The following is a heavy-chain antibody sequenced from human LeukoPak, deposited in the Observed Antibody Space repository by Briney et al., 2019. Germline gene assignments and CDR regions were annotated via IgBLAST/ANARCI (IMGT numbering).Heavy chain of an antibody. D-gene: IGHD3-16*02. CDR3: ARGLGELSSSY. CDR2: IYSDGTT. Sequence: GGSLRLSCAASGFIVSSNYMTWVRQAPGKGLEWVSIIYSDGTTYYADSVKGRFTISRDNSKNILYLQMNSLRAEDTAVYYCARGLGELSSSYWGQGTLVTVSS. CDR1: GFIVSSNY. V-gene: IGHV3-53*01. J-gene: IGHJ4*02.